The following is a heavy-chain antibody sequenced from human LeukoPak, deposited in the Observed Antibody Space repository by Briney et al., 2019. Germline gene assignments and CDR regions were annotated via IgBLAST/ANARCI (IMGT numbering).Heavy chain of an antibody. CDR2: ISSSGSTI. CDR1: GFTFSSYE. Sequence: PGGSLRLSCAASGFTFSSYEMNWVRQAPGKGLEWVSYISSSGSTIYYADSVKGRFTISRDNSKNTLYLQMNSLRAEDTAMYYCARDLANIHTTGSTYDAIDIWGQGTMVTVSS. V-gene: IGHV3-48*03. J-gene: IGHJ3*02. D-gene: IGHD3-9*01. CDR3: ARDLANIHTTGSTYDAIDI.